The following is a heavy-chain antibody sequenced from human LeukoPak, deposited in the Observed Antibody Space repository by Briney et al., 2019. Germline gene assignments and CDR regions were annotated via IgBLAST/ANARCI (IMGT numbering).Heavy chain of an antibody. V-gene: IGHV1-46*01. J-gene: IGHJ4*02. CDR3: ASDGYSSGWYVLDY. Sequence: ASVKVSCKASGYTFISHYMHWVRQALGQGLEWMGIINPGGGSTSYAQKFQGRVTMTRDTSTSTVYMELSSLRSEDTAVYYCASDGYSSGWYVLDYWGQGTLVTVSS. D-gene: IGHD6-19*01. CDR2: INPGGGST. CDR1: GYTFISHY.